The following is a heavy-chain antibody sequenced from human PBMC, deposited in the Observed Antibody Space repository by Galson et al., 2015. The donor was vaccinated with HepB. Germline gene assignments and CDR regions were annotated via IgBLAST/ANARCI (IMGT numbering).Heavy chain of an antibody. CDR3: ARDPPLWDHPRAWFDP. D-gene: IGHD1-26*01. J-gene: IGHJ5*02. Sequence: SVKVSCKASGYTFTSYGISWVRQAPGQGLEWMGWISAYNGNTNYAQKLQGRVTMTTDTSTSTAYMELRSLRSDDTAVYYCARDPPLWDHPRAWFDPWGQGTLVTVSS. CDR1: GYTFTSYG. V-gene: IGHV1-18*01. CDR2: ISAYNGNT.